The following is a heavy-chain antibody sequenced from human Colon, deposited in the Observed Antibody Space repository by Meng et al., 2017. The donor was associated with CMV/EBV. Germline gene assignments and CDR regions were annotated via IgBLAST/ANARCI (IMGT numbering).Heavy chain of an antibody. D-gene: IGHD2-15*01. J-gene: IGHJ6*02. CDR3: TRPFVVEAARSMDV. CDR1: GFTFSSYW. Sequence: GESLKISCAVSGFTFSSYWMSWVRQAPGKGLEWVAQIKEDGSEKYYVDSVRGRFTIYRDNAKKSVYLQMNSLRPEDTAVYYCTRPFVVEAARSMDVWGQGTTVTVSS. V-gene: IGHV3-7*01. CDR2: IKEDGSEK.